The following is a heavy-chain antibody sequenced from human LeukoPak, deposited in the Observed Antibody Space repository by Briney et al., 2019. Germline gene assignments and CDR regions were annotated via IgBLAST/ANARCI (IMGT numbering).Heavy chain of an antibody. CDR2: ISGSGAGT. V-gene: IGHV3-23*01. CDR1: GFTFASYS. CDR3: ARDQGPDYRPIGSATQFS. J-gene: IGHJ5*02. Sequence: GGSLRLSCVASGFTFASYSMTWVRQTPGKGLEWVASISGSGAGTHYADSVKGRFTISRDSSKDTLNLHLNNLRVEDTAVYYCARDQGPDYRPIGSATQFSWGRGTLVAVSP. D-gene: IGHD4-17*01.